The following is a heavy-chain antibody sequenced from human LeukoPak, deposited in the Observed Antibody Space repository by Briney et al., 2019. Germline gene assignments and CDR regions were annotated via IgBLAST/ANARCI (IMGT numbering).Heavy chain of an antibody. J-gene: IGHJ4*02. D-gene: IGHD2-2*01. V-gene: IGHV3-23*01. CDR3: AKDPAIVVVPAAEGGFDY. CDR1: GFTFSSYA. Sequence: PGGSLRLSCAASGFTFSSYAMSWVRQAPGKGLEWVSAISGSGGSTYYADSVKGRFTISRDNSKNTLYLQMNSLRAEDTAVYYCAKDPAIVVVPAAEGGFDYWGQGTLVTVSS. CDR2: ISGSGGST.